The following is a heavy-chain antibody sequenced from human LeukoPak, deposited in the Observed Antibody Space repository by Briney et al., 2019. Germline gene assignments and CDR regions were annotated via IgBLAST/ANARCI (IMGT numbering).Heavy chain of an antibody. CDR2: ISSSGGST. CDR1: GFTFSSYG. D-gene: IGHD3-9*01. V-gene: IGHV3-23*01. J-gene: IGHJ6*03. CDR3: AKGAPYYNILTGGYYYYYMDV. Sequence: PGGSLRLSCAASGFTFSSYGMSWVRQAPGKGLEWVSAISSSGGSTHYADSVKGRFTISRDNSKNALYLQMNSLRAEDTAVYYCAKGAPYYNILTGGYYYYYMDVWGKGTTVTISS.